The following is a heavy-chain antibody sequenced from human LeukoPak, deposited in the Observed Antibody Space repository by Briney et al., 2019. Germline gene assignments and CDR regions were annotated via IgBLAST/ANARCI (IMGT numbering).Heavy chain of an antibody. Sequence: SETLSLTCTVSGGSISSYYWSWIRQPPGKGLEWIGYIYYSGSTNYNPSLKSRVTISVDTSKNQFSLKLSSVTAADTAVYYCARHHDDYVWGSYRRHFDYWGQGTLVTVSS. J-gene: IGHJ4*02. CDR3: ARHHDDYVWGSYRRHFDY. CDR2: IYYSGST. CDR1: GGSISSYY. V-gene: IGHV4-59*08. D-gene: IGHD3-16*02.